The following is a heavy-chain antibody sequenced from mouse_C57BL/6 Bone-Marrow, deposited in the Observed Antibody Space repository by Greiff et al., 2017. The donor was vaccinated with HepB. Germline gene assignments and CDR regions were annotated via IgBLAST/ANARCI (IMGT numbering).Heavy chain of an antibody. CDR3: ARSLPKFSY. Sequence: QVQLQQPGAELVKPGASVKLSCKASGYTFTSYWMHWVKQRPGQGLEWIGMIHPNSGSTNYNEKFKSKATLTVYKSSSTAYMQLSSLTSADSSVYYYARSLPKFSYWGQGTLVTVSA. CDR2: IHPNSGST. D-gene: IGHD1-1*01. V-gene: IGHV1-64*01. CDR1: GYTFTSYW. J-gene: IGHJ3*01.